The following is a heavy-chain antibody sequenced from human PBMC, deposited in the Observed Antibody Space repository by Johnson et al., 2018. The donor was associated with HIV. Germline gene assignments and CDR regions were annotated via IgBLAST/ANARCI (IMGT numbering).Heavy chain of an antibody. CDR1: GFTFSGYA. CDR2: ISGSGCST. CDR3: AREPTSGYIKDAFDI. Sequence: VQLVESGGGLVQPGGSLRLSCAASGFTFSGYAMSRVRQAPGKGLEWVSSISGSGCSTYHADSVRGRFTFSRDNSKNTLYLQMNSLRAEDTAVYYCAREPTSGYIKDAFDIWGQGTMVTVSS. J-gene: IGHJ3*02. V-gene: IGHV3-23*04. D-gene: IGHD3-22*01.